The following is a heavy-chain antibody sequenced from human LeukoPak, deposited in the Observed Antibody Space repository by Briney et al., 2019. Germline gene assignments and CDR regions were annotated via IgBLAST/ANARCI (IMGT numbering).Heavy chain of an antibody. V-gene: IGHV1-69*04. CDR1: GGTFSSYT. D-gene: IGHD3-22*01. J-gene: IGHJ4*02. Sequence: SVKVSCKASGGTFSSYTISWVRQAPGQGLEWMGRIIPILGIANYAQKFQGRVTITADKSTSTAYMELSSLRSEDTAVYYCARDQDYYDSSGYPHYFDYWGQGTLVTVSS. CDR3: ARDQDYYDSSGYPHYFDY. CDR2: IIPILGIA.